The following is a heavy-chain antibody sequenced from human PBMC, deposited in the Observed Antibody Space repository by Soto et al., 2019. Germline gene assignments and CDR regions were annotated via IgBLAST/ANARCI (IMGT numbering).Heavy chain of an antibody. Sequence: ASVKVSCKASGYTFTSYGISWVRQAPGQGLEWMGWISAYNGNTNYAQKLQGRVTMTTDTSTSTAYMELRSLRSDDTAVYYCARDGLRYCSGGSCLYIDYWGQGTLVTVS. CDR2: ISAYNGNT. J-gene: IGHJ4*02. CDR3: ARDGLRYCSGGSCLYIDY. D-gene: IGHD2-15*01. CDR1: GYTFTSYG. V-gene: IGHV1-18*01.